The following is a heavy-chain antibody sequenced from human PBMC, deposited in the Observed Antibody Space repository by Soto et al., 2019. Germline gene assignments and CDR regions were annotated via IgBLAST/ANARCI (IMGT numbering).Heavy chain of an antibody. CDR1: GFTFSSYA. CDR3: ARDQASGGTISRYFQD. D-gene: IGHD6-13*01. CDR2: ISGGGSTT. V-gene: IGHV3-23*01. J-gene: IGHJ1*01. Sequence: EVQLLESGGGLVQPEGSLRLSCEASGFTFSSYAMSWVRQAPGKGLEWGSGISGGGSTTYYADSVKGRFTISRDNFKNTRYLQVNSLRAEDTAVYYCARDQASGGTISRYFQDWGQGTLVTVSS.